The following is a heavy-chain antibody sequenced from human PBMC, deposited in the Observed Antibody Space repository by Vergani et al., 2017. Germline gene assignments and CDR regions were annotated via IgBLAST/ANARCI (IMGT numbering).Heavy chain of an antibody. CDR3: AREDYGILTGYRY. V-gene: IGHV1-46*03. D-gene: IGHD3-9*01. J-gene: IGHJ4*02. CDR1: GYTFSNYY. CDR2: INPSGGHT. Sequence: QVQVVQSGAELKKSGASVKVSCKTSGYTFSNYYMHWVRQAPGQGLEWRGIINPSGGHTNYAQKFQGRVTMTRDTSTNTVYMELGSMRSEETAIYYCAREDYGILTGYRYWGEGALVTVSA.